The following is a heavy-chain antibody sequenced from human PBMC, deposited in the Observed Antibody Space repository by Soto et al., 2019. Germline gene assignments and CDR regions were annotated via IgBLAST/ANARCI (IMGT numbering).Heavy chain of an antibody. CDR1: GSRLTSDV. CDR2: VDPSYSYT. CDR3: ARHSRRRICQPEYGDDYYFDAMAG. D-gene: IGHD4-17*01. Sequence: TGSGSRLTSDVASWVRQMPGKSGKGMGRVDPSYSYTNYSPSFQGHVTISADKSISTAYLQWSSLKASDTAMYYCARHSRRRICQPEYGDDYYFDAMAGRAHGTT. J-gene: IGHJ6*02. V-gene: IGHV5-10-1*01.